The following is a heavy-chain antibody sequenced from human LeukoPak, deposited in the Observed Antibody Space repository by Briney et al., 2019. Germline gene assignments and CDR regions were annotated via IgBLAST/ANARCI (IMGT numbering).Heavy chain of an antibody. CDR3: VRDSDTYGDHTTRRFDS. CDR1: GFTFSNYG. D-gene: IGHD4-17*01. J-gene: IGHJ4*02. CDR2: ISYDGSDK. Sequence: GGSLRLSCAASGFTFSNYGMHWVRQAPGKGLEWVAIISYDGSDKYYADSVKGRFTISRDNAKNSLYLEMNSLRAEDTAMYHCVRDSDTYGDHTTRRFDSWGQGTRVTVAS. V-gene: IGHV3-30*03.